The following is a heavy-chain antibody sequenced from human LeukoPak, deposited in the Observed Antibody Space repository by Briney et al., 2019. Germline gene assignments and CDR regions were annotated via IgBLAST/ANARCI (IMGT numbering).Heavy chain of an antibody. J-gene: IGHJ4*02. CDR1: GFTFSSYA. CDR2: ISGSGGST. Sequence: PGGSLRLSCAASGFTFSSYAMSWVRQAPGKGLEWVSAISGSGGSTYYADSVKGRFTISRDNSKNTLYLQMNSLRAEDTAVYYCAGMFMYSSGWYYDYWGQGTLVTVSS. D-gene: IGHD6-19*01. V-gene: IGHV3-23*01. CDR3: AGMFMYSSGWYYDY.